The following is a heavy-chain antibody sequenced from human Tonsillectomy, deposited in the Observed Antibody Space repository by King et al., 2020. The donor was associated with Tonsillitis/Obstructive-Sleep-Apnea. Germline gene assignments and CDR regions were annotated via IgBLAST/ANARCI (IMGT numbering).Heavy chain of an antibody. J-gene: IGHJ5*02. V-gene: IGHV1-2*02. CDR3: ARGAVAMSNAWFDP. CDR1: GYSFNDYF. D-gene: IGHD4-11*01. CDR2: INPHSGAT. Sequence: EQLVQSGAEVKKPGASVKVSCTASGYSFNDYFMHWVRQAPGQGLEWMGWINPHSGATNYAQKFQGRVTMTRDTSTSTAYMELSSLRSDDTAVYYCARGAVAMSNAWFDPWGQGTLVTVSS.